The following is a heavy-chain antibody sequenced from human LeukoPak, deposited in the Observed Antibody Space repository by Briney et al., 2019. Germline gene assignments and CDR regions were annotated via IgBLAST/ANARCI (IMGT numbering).Heavy chain of an antibody. J-gene: IGHJ3*02. CDR3: ARDRRGAFDI. V-gene: IGHV3-21*05. CDR2: ISSSSSYI. CDR1: GFTFSSYS. Sequence: PGGSLRLSCAASGFTFSSYSMNWVRQAPGKGLEWVSYISSSSSYIYYADSVKGRFTISRDNAKNSLYLQMNSLRAEDTAVYYCARDRRGAFDIWGQGTMVTVSS.